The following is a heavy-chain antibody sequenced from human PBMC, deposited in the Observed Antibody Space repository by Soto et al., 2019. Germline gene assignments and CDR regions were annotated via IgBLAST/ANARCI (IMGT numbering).Heavy chain of an antibody. CDR3: ARHIVSGGSGSYNFDT. V-gene: IGHV4-39*01. J-gene: IGHJ4*02. CDR2: IYYSGST. Sequence: PSETLSLTCTVSGGSISSSSYYWGWIRQPPGKGLEWIGSIYYSGSTYYNPSLKSRVTISVDTSKNQFSLKLSSVTAADTAVYYCARHIVSGGSGSYNFDTWGQGNLLTISS. CDR1: GGSISSSSYY. D-gene: IGHD6-19*01.